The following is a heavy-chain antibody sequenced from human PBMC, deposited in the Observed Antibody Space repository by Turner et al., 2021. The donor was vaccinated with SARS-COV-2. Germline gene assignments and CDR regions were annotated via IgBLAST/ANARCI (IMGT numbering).Heavy chain of an antibody. J-gene: IGHJ5*02. V-gene: IGHV2-5*01. D-gene: IGHD2-2*02. CDR3: AHQNTGSDWFDP. Sequence: QITLQESGPTMVNHTQTLMLTCTFSGFSLSTSGVGVGWIRQPPGTALEWLALIYCNDDKRYSPSLKSRLTITKDTSKNHAVLTMTNTDPVNTATYYCAHQNTGSDWFDPWGQGTLVTVSS. CDR2: IYCNDDK. CDR1: GFSLSTSGVG.